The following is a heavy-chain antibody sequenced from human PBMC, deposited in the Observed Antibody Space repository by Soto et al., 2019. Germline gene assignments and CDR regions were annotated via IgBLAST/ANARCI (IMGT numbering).Heavy chain of an antibody. CDR1: GFTFNTFW. CDR2: INSDGSRT. V-gene: IGHV3-74*01. CDR3: ARPRRCVGGDNCYSSFDY. D-gene: IGHD2-15*01. Sequence: EVQLVESGGGVVQPGGSLRLSCAASGFTFNTFWMYWFRQAPGKGPVWVSRINSDGSRTWYADSVKGRFTISRDNAKNTLHQQMGNLRPEDTAVYYCARPRRCVGGDNCYSSFDYRGQGILVTV. J-gene: IGHJ4*02.